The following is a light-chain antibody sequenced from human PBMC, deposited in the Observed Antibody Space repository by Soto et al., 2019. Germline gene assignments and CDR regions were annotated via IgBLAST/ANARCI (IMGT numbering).Light chain of an antibody. Sequence: QSALTQPPSASGSPGQSVTISCTGTSTDVGAYNYVSWYQQHPGKAPKLMIYEVTKRPSGVPDRFSGSKSGNTASLTVSGLQAEDEADYYCSSYAGSKNLIFGGGTKLTDL. CDR3: SSYAGSKNLI. CDR1: STDVGAYNY. J-gene: IGLJ2*01. V-gene: IGLV2-8*01. CDR2: EVT.